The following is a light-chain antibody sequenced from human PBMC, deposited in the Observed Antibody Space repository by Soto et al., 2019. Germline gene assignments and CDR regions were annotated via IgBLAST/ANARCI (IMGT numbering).Light chain of an antibody. CDR1: QRLSASD. Sequence: EIVLTQSPGTLSLSPGQSATLSCRASQRLSASDIAWYQQKPGQAPKFIIYGVYSRATGIPDRFSGSGSGTDFTLTISRLEPEDFAVYHCQQYGSSPLITFGQGTRLEIK. J-gene: IGKJ5*01. V-gene: IGKV3-20*01. CDR3: QQYGSSPLIT. CDR2: GVY.